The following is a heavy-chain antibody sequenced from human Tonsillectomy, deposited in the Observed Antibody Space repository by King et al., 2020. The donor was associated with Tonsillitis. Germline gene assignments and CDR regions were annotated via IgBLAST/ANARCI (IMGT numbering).Heavy chain of an antibody. J-gene: IGHJ4*02. CDR3: ARDPPHGSGSRYWGY. CDR2: ISSGGTTW. V-gene: IGHV3-11*01. D-gene: IGHD3-10*01. CDR1: GFTFSDYY. Sequence: VQLVESGGGLVKPGGSLRLSCAASGFTFSDYYMTWIRQPPGKGLEWLGYISSGGTTWYYADSVKGRFTISRDNAKNSLYLQMNSRRAEDTAGYYCARDPPHGSGSRYWGYWGQGTLVTVSS.